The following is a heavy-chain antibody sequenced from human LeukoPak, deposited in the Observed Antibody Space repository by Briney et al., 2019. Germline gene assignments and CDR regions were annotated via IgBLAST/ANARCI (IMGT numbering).Heavy chain of an antibody. J-gene: IGHJ4*02. D-gene: IGHD3-16*01. Sequence: ASVKVSCKASGYTFSTYGISGGRQAPGHGLEWMGWISTSNGDTKHAQKLQGRATMTTDTSTSTAYMELRNLRSDDTAVYYCAREGLGELTLDYWGQGTLVTVSS. V-gene: IGHV1-18*01. CDR2: ISTSNGDT. CDR1: GYTFSTYG. CDR3: AREGLGELTLDY.